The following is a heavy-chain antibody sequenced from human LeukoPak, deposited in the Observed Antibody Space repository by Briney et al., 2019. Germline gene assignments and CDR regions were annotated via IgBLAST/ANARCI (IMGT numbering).Heavy chain of an antibody. J-gene: IGHJ4*02. CDR3: ARDPVVVRGVTAH. CDR1: GGSISSSSYY. CDR2: IYYSGST. D-gene: IGHD3-10*01. V-gene: IGHV4-39*07. Sequence: SETLSLTCTVSGGSISSSSYYWGWIRQPPGKGLEWIGSIYYSGSTYYNPSLKGRVTISVDTSKNQFSQKLSSVTAADTAVYYCARDPVVVRGVTAHWGQGTLVTVSS.